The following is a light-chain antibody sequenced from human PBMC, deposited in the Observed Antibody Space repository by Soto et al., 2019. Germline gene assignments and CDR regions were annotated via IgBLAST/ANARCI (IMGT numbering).Light chain of an antibody. CDR1: QSVSSY. V-gene: IGKV3-11*01. J-gene: IGKJ5*01. CDR3: QQRSNWPPIT. Sequence: EIVLTQSPATLSLSPGERATLSSRASQSVSSYLAWYQQKPGQAPTLLIYDASNSATGIPARFSGSGSGTDFTLTTSSLEPEDFAVYYCQQRSNWPPITFGQGTRLEI. CDR2: DAS.